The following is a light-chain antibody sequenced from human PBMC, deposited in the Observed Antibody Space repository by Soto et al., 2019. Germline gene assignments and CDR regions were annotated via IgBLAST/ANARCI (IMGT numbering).Light chain of an antibody. CDR1: QSISSY. CDR2: AAS. Sequence: DIQMTQSPSSLSASVGDRFTMTCRASQSISSYLNWYQQKPGKAPKLLIYAASSLQSGVPSRFSGSRSGPDFTLTISSLQPEDFATYYCQQSYSTPLTFGGGTKVDIK. V-gene: IGKV1-39*01. CDR3: QQSYSTPLT. J-gene: IGKJ4*01.